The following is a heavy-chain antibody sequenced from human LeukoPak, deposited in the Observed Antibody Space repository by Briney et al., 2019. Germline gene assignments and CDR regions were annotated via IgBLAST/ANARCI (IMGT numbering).Heavy chain of an antibody. J-gene: IGHJ4*02. CDR3: ARDWTTYRGSQYYFDF. D-gene: IGHD1-26*01. Sequence: GGSLRLSCAASGFTFSSYSMNWVRQAPGKGLEWVSSISSSSSYIYYADSVKGRFTISRDNAKNSLYLQMNTLRAEDTAVYYCARDWTTYRGSQYYFDFWGQGTLVTVSS. CDR1: GFTFSSYS. V-gene: IGHV3-21*01. CDR2: ISSSSSYI.